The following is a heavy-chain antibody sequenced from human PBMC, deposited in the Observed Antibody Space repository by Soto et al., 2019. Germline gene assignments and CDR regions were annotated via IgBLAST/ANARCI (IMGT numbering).Heavy chain of an antibody. V-gene: IGHV4-34*01. J-gene: IGHJ3*02. CDR1: AGSFSHYY. Sequence: QVQQQPWGAGLLKPSETLSLTCAVYAGSFSHYYWNWIRQSPGKGLEWIGKIKHSGSSNYNPSLRSRVSISVDMSKNQFSLRLTSVTAAYTAVYYCARGGSSDWQVALDIWGQGPMVTVSS. CDR3: ARGGSSDWQVALDI. CDR2: IKHSGSS. D-gene: IGHD6-19*01.